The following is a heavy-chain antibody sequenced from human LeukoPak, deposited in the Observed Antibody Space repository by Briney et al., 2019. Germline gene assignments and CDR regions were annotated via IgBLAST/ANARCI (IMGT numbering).Heavy chain of an antibody. V-gene: IGHV3-11*04. CDR1: GFTFSDYY. Sequence: AGGSLRLSCAASGFTFSDYYMSWIRQAPGKGLEWVSYISSSGSTIYYADSVQGRFTISRDNAKNSLYLQMNSLRAEDTAVYYCARDLVAAGTGSDYWGQGTLVTVSS. D-gene: IGHD6-13*01. CDR3: ARDLVAAGTGSDY. J-gene: IGHJ4*02. CDR2: ISSSGSTI.